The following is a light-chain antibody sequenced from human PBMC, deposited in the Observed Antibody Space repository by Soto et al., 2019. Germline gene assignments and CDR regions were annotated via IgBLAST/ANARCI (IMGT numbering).Light chain of an antibody. CDR3: CSYAGSSTHVV. CDR2: EGS. J-gene: IGLJ2*01. CDR1: RSDVGSYNL. Sequence: QSVLTQPASVSGSPGQSITISCTGTRSDVGSYNLVSWYQQHPGKAPKLMIYEGSKRPSGVSNRFSGSKSGNTASLTISGLQAEDKADYYCCSYAGSSTHVVFGGGTKLTVL. V-gene: IGLV2-23*01.